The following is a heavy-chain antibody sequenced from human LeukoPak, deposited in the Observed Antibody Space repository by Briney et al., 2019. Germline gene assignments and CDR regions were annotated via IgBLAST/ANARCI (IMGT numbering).Heavy chain of an antibody. D-gene: IGHD2-15*01. CDR2: IKQDGSDK. Sequence: GGSLRLSCLDSGFTFSSYWMSWVRQAPGKGLEWVANIKQDGSDKYYVDSVKGRFTIPRDNAKNSLYLQMNSLRAEDPAVYFCASGPRWVGAAWAHSFDIWGQGTMVTVSS. CDR1: GFTFSSYW. J-gene: IGHJ3*02. V-gene: IGHV3-7*01. CDR3: ASGPRWVGAAWAHSFDI.